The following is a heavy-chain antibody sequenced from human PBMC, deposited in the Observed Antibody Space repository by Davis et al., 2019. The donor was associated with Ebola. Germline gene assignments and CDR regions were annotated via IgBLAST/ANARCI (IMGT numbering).Heavy chain of an antibody. J-gene: IGHJ4*02. CDR1: GFTFNKYE. CDR3: ARDRCSGGSCYYFDY. V-gene: IGHV3-21*01. D-gene: IGHD2-15*01. Sequence: GESLKISCAASGFTFNKYEMNWVRQAPGKGLEWVSSISSSSSYIYYADSVKGRFTISRDNAKNSLYLQMNSLRAEDTAVYYCARDRCSGGSCYYFDYWGQGTLVTVSS. CDR2: ISSSSSYI.